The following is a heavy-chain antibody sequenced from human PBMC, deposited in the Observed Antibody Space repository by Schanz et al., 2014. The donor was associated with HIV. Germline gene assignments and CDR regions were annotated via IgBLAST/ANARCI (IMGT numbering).Heavy chain of an antibody. D-gene: IGHD2-2*01. Sequence: QVRLEESGGGVVQPGRSLRLSCAASGFTFKNYIMFWVRQAPGKGLEWVAIIASAGNNTYYADSLKGRFTVSRDNSKNTLFLQMNSLRAEDTALYYCAKDMGGVVPAAPFYYYGMDVWGQGTTVTVSS. V-gene: IGHV3-30*18. J-gene: IGHJ6*02. CDR3: AKDMGGVVPAAPFYYYGMDV. CDR2: IASAGNNT. CDR1: GFTFKNYI.